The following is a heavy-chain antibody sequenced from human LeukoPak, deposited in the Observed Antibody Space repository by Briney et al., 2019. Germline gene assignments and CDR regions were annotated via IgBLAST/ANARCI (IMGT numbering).Heavy chain of an antibody. CDR3: AKDLSVPGYSSSWYGTGD. D-gene: IGHD6-13*01. V-gene: IGHV3-7*03. J-gene: IGHJ4*02. Sequence: PGGSLRLSCAASGFTFSSHWMNWVRQAPGKGPEWVASIKEDGSERKYVESVKGRFTISRDNSKNTLYLQMNSLRAEDTALYYCAKDLSVPGYSSSWYGTGDWGQGTLVTVSS. CDR2: IKEDGSER. CDR1: GFTFSSHW.